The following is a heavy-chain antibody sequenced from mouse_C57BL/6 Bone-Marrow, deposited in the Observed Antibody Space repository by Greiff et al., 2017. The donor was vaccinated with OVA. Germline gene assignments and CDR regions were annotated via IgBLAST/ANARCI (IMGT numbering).Heavy chain of an antibody. CDR3: ARRGMVTTAMDY. V-gene: IGHV5-12*01. CDR1: GFPFSDYY. Sequence: EVMLVESGGGLVQPGGSLKLSCAASGFPFSDYYMYWVRQTPEKRLEWVAYISNGGGSTYYPDTVKGRFTISRDNAKNTLYLQMSRLKSEDTAMYYCARRGMVTTAMDYWGQGTSVTVSS. CDR2: ISNGGGST. D-gene: IGHD2-2*01. J-gene: IGHJ4*01.